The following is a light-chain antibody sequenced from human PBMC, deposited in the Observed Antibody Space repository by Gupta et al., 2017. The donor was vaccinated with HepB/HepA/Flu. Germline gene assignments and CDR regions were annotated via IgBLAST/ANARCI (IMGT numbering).Light chain of an antibody. Sequence: SALTQPASVSGSPGQSITISCPGTSSDVGGYNYVSWYQQHPGKAPKLMIYDVSNRPSGVSNRFSGSKSGNTASLTISGLQAEDEADYYCSSYTSSSTSVVFGGGTKLTVL. J-gene: IGLJ2*01. CDR2: DVS. CDR1: SSDVGGYNY. V-gene: IGLV2-14*01. CDR3: SSYTSSSTSVV.